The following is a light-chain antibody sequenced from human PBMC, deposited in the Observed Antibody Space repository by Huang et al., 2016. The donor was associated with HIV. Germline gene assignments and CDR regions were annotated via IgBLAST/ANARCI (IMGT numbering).Light chain of an antibody. CDR2: AAS. J-gene: IGKJ3*01. Sequence: DIQMTQSPSSLSASVGDRVTITCRASQSISTYLNWYQQKPGKAPKLLIYAASTLQSVVPSRFSGSGSWTDFTLTISSLQPEDVATYYCQQTYSTLTFGPGTKVDI. CDR3: QQTYSTLT. CDR1: QSISTY. V-gene: IGKV1-39*01.